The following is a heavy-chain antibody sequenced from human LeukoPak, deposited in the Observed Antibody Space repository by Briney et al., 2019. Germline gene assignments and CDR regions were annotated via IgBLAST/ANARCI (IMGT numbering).Heavy chain of an antibody. CDR2: ISYDGSNK. V-gene: IGHV3-30*03. Sequence: PGGSLRLSCAASGFTFSSYGMHCVRQAPGKGLEWVAVISYDGSNKYYADSVKGRFTISRDNSKNTLYLQMNSLRGEDTAVYYCAISVCLRSEDAFDIWGQGTMVTVSS. D-gene: IGHD5/OR15-5a*01. CDR1: GFTFSSYG. CDR3: AISVCLRSEDAFDI. J-gene: IGHJ3*02.